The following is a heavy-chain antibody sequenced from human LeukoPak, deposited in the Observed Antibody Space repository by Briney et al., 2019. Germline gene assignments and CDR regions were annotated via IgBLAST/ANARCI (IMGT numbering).Heavy chain of an antibody. CDR1: GASIRSSY. V-gene: IGHV4-59*01. Sequence: PSETLSLTCTVSGASIRSSYWSWIRQSPGKGLEWLGYIYGGGSTKYNPSLKSRVTISVDTSKNQFSLKLSSVTAADTAVYYCARAGQVTPHNWFDPWGQGTLVTVSS. CDR3: ARAGQVTPHNWFDP. J-gene: IGHJ5*02. D-gene: IGHD3-10*01. CDR2: IYGGGST.